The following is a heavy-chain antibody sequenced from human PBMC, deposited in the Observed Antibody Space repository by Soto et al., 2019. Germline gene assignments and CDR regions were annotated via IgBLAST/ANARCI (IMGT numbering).Heavy chain of an antibody. V-gene: IGHV4-59*01. CDR1: GDSITTFY. D-gene: IGHD6-19*01. J-gene: IGHJ4*02. Sequence: NPSETLSLTCTFSGDSITTFYWSCIRQPPGKGLEWLGYINNIGSTNYNPSLKSRVTISVDTSKNQVSLKLTSVTAADTAVYYCAKDWFTSGWPVSDYWGQGTLVTVSS. CDR3: AKDWFTSGWPVSDY. CDR2: INNIGST.